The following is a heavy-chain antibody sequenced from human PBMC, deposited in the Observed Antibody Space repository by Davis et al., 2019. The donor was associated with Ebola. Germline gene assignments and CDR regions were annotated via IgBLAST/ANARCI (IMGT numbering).Heavy chain of an antibody. CDR2: ISSSSSYI. Sequence: GESLKISCAASGFTFSSYSMNWVRQAPGKGLEWVSSISSSSSYIYYADSVKGRFTISRDNAKNSLYLQMNSLRAEDTAVYYCARDGAETYCGGDCYPMGAFDIWGQGTMVTVSS. CDR3: ARDGAETYCGGDCYPMGAFDI. V-gene: IGHV3-21*01. J-gene: IGHJ3*02. CDR1: GFTFSSYS. D-gene: IGHD2-21*01.